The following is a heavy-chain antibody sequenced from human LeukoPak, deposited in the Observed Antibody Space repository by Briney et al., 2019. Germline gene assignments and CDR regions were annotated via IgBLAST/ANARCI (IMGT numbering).Heavy chain of an antibody. CDR2: ISSDGSST. CDR3: AMGPYYYDSSGYYY. CDR1: GSTFTSYW. Sequence: GGSLRLSCVASGSTFTSYWMHWVRQAPGKGLVWVSRISSDGSSTNYADSVKGRFTISRDNAKNTLYLQMNSLRAEDTAVYYCAMGPYYYDSSGYYYWGQGILVTVSS. J-gene: IGHJ4*02. V-gene: IGHV3-74*01. D-gene: IGHD3-22*01.